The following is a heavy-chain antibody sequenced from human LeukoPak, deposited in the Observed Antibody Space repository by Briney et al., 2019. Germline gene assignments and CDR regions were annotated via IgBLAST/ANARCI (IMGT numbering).Heavy chain of an antibody. Sequence: PSETLSLTCTVSGGSISSYYWSWIRQPPGKGLEWIGYIYYSGSTNYNPSLKNRVTISVDTSKNQFSLKLSSVTAADTAVYYCASGGDGYNLVYWGQGTLVTVSS. J-gene: IGHJ4*02. D-gene: IGHD5-24*01. CDR2: IYYSGST. V-gene: IGHV4-59*01. CDR3: ASGGDGYNLVY. CDR1: GGSISSYY.